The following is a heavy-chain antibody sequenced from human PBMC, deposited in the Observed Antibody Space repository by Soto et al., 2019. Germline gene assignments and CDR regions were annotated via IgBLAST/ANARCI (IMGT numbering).Heavy chain of an antibody. D-gene: IGHD3-10*01. CDR2: TRNKPNSYTT. Sequence: EVQLVESGGGLVQPGGSLRLSCAASGFTFSDHYMDWVRQAPGKGLEWVGRTRNKPNSYTTEYAASVRGRFTISSDDSKNSLYLQMNSLKTEDTAVYYCAMEGSGPGRTWGQGTLVTVSS. CDR3: AMEGSGPGRT. V-gene: IGHV3-72*01. CDR1: GFTFSDHY. J-gene: IGHJ5*02.